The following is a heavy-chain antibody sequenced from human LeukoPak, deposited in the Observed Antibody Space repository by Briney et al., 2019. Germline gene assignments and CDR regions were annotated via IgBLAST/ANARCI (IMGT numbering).Heavy chain of an antibody. CDR3: ARGGLNYYDCGFDY. V-gene: IGHV4-34*01. Sequence: SETLSLTCAVYGGSFSGYYWSWIRQPPGKGLEWIGEINHSGSTNYNPSLKSRVTISVDTSKNQFSLKLSSVTAADTAVYYCARGGLNYYDCGFDYWAREPWSPSPQ. CDR1: GGSFSGYY. J-gene: IGHJ4*02. CDR2: INHSGST. D-gene: IGHD3-22*01.